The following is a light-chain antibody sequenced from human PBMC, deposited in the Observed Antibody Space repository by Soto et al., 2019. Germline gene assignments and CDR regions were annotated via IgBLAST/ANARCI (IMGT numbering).Light chain of an antibody. CDR2: ATS. J-gene: IGKJ4*01. CDR1: QGISSW. Sequence: DIQMTQSPSSVSASIGDRVIISCRASQGISSWLAWYQQKPGEAPRLLIYATSRLQSGVPSRFSGSGSGTDFTLTISDLQPEDFATYYCQQADRFPLTFGGGTKVEIK. CDR3: QQADRFPLT. V-gene: IGKV1D-12*01.